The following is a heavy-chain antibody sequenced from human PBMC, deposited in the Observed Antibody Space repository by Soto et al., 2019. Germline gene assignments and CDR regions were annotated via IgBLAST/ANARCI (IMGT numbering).Heavy chain of an antibody. CDR3: VRDKSPYSSGWHNRHFAY. D-gene: IGHD6-19*01. J-gene: IGHJ4*02. CDR2: ISYDGSNK. Sequence: QVQLVESGGGVVQPGRSLRLSCAASGFTFSSYAMHWVRQAPGKGLEGVAVISYDGSNKYYADSVKGRFTISRDNSQTLYLQMNSLRAEDTAVYYCVRDKSPYSSGWHNRHFAYWGQGTLVTVSS. CDR1: GFTFSSYA. V-gene: IGHV3-30-3*01.